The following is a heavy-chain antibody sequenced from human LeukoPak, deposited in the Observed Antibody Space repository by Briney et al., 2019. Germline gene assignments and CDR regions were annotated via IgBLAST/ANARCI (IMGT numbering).Heavy chain of an antibody. V-gene: IGHV3-21*01. CDR1: GFTFSSYS. Sequence: PGGSPRLSCAASGFTFSSYSMNWVRQAPGKGLEWVSSISSSSSYIYYADSVKGRFTISRDNAKNSLYLQMNSLRAEDTAVYYCARGMGATTSDYWGQGTLVTVSS. J-gene: IGHJ4*02. CDR2: ISSSSSYI. D-gene: IGHD1-26*01. CDR3: ARGMGATTSDY.